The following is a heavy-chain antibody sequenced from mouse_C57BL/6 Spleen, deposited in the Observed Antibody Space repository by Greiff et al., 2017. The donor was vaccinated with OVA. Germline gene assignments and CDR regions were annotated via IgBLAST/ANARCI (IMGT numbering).Heavy chain of an antibody. Sequence: QVQLQQSGAVLVRPGASVTLSCKASGYTFTDYEMHWVKQTPVHGLEWIGAIDPETGGTAYNQKFKGKAILTADKSSSTAYMELRSLTSEDSAVYYCTRRYHKNYFDYWGQGTTLTVSS. CDR1: GYTFTDYE. CDR2: IDPETGGT. CDR3: TRRYHKNYFDY. V-gene: IGHV1-15*01. J-gene: IGHJ2*01.